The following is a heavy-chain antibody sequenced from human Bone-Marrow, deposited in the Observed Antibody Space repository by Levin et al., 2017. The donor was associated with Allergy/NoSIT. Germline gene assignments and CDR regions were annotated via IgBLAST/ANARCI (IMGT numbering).Heavy chain of an antibody. CDR3: AKDVLGDDLGDRIFEK. V-gene: IGHV3-9*01. D-gene: IGHD3-3*02. Sequence: GGSLRLSCVTSGFRFYGYSMHWVRQRPGKGLEWVSGISRNGGDKEYGDSVKGRFTISRDNARNSLYLQMNGLTPEDTALYFCAKDVLGDDLGDRIFEKWGQGRLVMVS. CDR2: ISRNGGDK. CDR1: GFRFYGYS. J-gene: IGHJ4*02.